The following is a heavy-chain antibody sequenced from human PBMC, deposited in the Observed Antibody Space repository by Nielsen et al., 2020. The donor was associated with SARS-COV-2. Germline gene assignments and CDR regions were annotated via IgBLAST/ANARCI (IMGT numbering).Heavy chain of an antibody. Sequence: GESLKISCAASGFTFSSYAMSWVRQAPGKGLEWVGRIKSKTDGGTTDYAAPVKGRFTISRDDSKNTLYLQMNSLKTEDTAVYYCTTIFQLWGQGTLVTVSP. CDR3: TTIFQL. V-gene: IGHV3-15*01. CDR1: GFTFSSYA. CDR2: IKSKTDGGTT. J-gene: IGHJ1*01.